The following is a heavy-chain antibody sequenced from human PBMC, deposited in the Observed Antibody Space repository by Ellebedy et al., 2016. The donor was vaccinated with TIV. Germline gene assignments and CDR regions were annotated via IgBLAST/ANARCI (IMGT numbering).Heavy chain of an antibody. CDR1: GYSYTSHY. J-gene: IGHJ3*01. D-gene: IGHD2-2*01. CDR2: ITPSDGGT. V-gene: IGHV1-46*01. CDR3: VRVDGYASSQTL. Sequence: ASVKVSXXAIGYSYTSHYVHWVRQAPGQGLEWMGTITPSDGGTTFAQRFQDRLTMTRDTSTDTVYMDLRSLMSEDTATYYCVRVDGYASSQTLWGQGTTVTVSS.